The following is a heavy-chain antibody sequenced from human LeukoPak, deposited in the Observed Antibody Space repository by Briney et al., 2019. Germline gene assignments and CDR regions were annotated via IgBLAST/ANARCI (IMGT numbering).Heavy chain of an antibody. CDR1: GYTFANYW. V-gene: IGHV5-51*01. D-gene: IGHD2-2*01. CDR2: IYPGDSDT. J-gene: IGHJ5*02. CDR3: ARFEGYCSSTSCPYSWFDP. Sequence: GESLKISCKGSGYTFANYWIGWVRQMPGKGLEWMGIIYPGDSDTRYSPSFQGQVTISADKSISTAYLQWSSLRASDTAMYYCARFEGYCSSTSCPYSWFDPWGQGTLVTVSS.